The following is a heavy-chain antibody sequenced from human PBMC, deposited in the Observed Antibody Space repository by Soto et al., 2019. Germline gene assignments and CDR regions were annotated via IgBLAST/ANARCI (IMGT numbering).Heavy chain of an antibody. CDR3: ARERCSSTSCYQDYYYYGMDV. V-gene: IGHV1-3*01. D-gene: IGHD2-2*01. CDR2: INAGNGNT. J-gene: IGHJ6*02. CDR1: GHTFTSYA. Sequence: ASVKVSCKASGHTFTSYAMHWVRQAPGQRLEWMGWINAGNGNTKYSQKFQGRVTITRDTSASTAYMELSSLRSEDTAVYYCARERCSSTSCYQDYYYYGMDVWGQGTTVTVSS.